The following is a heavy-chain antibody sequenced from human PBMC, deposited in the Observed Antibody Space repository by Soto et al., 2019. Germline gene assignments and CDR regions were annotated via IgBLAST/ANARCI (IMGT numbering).Heavy chain of an antibody. D-gene: IGHD2-15*01. CDR3: ARGYCSGGSCYKNRLDY. V-gene: IGHV1-69*13. CDR2: IIPIFGTA. J-gene: IGHJ4*02. CDR1: GGTFSSYA. Sequence: GASVKVSCKASGGTFSSYAISWVRQAPGQGLEWMGGIIPIFGTANYAQKFQGRVTITADESTSTAYMELSSLRSEDTAVYYCARGYCSGGSCYKNRLDYWGQGTLVTVSS.